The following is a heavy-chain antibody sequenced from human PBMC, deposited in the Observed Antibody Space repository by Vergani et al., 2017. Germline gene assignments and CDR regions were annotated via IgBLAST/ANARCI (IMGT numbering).Heavy chain of an antibody. D-gene: IGHD3-9*01. V-gene: IGHV4-59*01. Sequence: QVQLQESGPGLVKPSETLSLTCTVSGGSISSYYWSWIRQPPGKGLEWIGYIYYSGSTNYNPSLKSRVTISVDTSKNQFSLKLSYVTAADTAVYYCVRVSSDWLFRDYYMDVWGKGTTVTVSS. J-gene: IGHJ6*03. CDR1: GGSISSYY. CDR3: VRVSSDWLFRDYYMDV. CDR2: IYYSGST.